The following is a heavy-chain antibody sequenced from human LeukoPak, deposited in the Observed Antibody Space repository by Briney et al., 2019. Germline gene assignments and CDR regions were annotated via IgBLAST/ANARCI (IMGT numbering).Heavy chain of an antibody. Sequence: GGSLRLSCAASGFTFSSYSMNWVRQAPGKGLEWVSSISSSSSYIYYADSVKGRFTISRDNAKNSLYLQMNSLRAEDTAVYYCARDRIVGATRGDYWGQGTLVTVSS. D-gene: IGHD1-26*01. CDR2: ISSSSSYI. CDR3: ARDRIVGATRGDY. J-gene: IGHJ4*02. CDR1: GFTFSSYS. V-gene: IGHV3-21*01.